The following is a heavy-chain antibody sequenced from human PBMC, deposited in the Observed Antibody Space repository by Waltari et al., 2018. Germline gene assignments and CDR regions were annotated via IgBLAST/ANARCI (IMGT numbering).Heavy chain of an antibody. J-gene: IGHJ4*02. Sequence: EVQLVESGGGLVQHGGSLRLPCAASGFTFSSSAMSRVRQAPGKGLEWVSAISGSGGSTYYADSVKGRFTISRDNSKNTLYLQMNSLRAEDTAVYYCAKDSRGSLDYWGQGTLVTVSS. CDR2: ISGSGGST. CDR1: GFTFSSSA. V-gene: IGHV3-23*04. CDR3: AKDSRGSLDY. D-gene: IGHD5-12*01.